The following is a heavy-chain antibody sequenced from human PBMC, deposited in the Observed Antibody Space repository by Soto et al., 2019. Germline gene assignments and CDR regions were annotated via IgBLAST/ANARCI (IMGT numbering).Heavy chain of an antibody. Sequence: QVQLQESGPGLVKPSQTLSLTCTVSGGSISSGGYYWSWIRQHPGKGLEWIGYIYYSGSTYYNPSLKTRVTVSGDTSKNHFSRKLSSVTAADTAVYYCAREEDGDYGDHWFDPWGQGTLVTVSS. CDR2: IYYSGST. J-gene: IGHJ5*02. D-gene: IGHD4-17*01. CDR1: GGSISSGGYY. CDR3: AREEDGDYGDHWFDP. V-gene: IGHV4-31*03.